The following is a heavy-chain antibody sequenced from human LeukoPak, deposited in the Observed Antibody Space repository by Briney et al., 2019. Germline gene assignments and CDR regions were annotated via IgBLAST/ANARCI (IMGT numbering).Heavy chain of an antibody. CDR2: IRSKAYGGTT. CDR1: GFTFGDYA. V-gene: IGHV3-49*04. J-gene: IGHJ4*02. CDR3: TRGGESTVTMGPLPFDY. Sequence: GGSLRLSCTASGFTFGDYAMSWVRQAPGKGLEWVGFIRSKAYGGTTDYAASVRGRFTISRDDSKSIAYLQMNSLKTEDTAVYYCTRGGESTVTMGPLPFDYWDQGTLVTVSS. D-gene: IGHD4-17*01.